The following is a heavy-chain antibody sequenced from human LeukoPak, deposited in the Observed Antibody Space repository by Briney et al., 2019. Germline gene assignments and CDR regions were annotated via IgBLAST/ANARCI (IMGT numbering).Heavy chain of an antibody. D-gene: IGHD2-21*02. J-gene: IGHJ6*02. CDR1: GFTFSNFW. CDR3: SRDSLSSCGGDCYSGLDV. Sequence: GGSLRLSCAASGFTFSNFWMHWVRQAPGEALMWVSRIKSDGSSTTYADSVKGRFTISRDNAKNTLYLQMNSLRAEDTAVYYCSRDSLSSCGGDCYSGLDVWGQGTTVTVSS. V-gene: IGHV3-74*01. CDR2: IKSDGSST.